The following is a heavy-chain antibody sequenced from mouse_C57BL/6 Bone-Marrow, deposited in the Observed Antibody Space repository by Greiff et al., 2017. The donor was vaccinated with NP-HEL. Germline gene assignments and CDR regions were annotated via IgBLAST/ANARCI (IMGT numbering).Heavy chain of an antibody. CDR2: ISYDGSN. CDR3: ARGGRPRTMDY. V-gene: IGHV3-6*01. D-gene: IGHD2-12*01. CDR1: GYSITSGYY. J-gene: IGHJ4*01. Sequence: VQLKESGPGLVKPSQSLSLTCSVTGYSITSGYYWNWIRQFPGNKLEWMGYISYDGSNNYNPSLKNRISITRDTSKNQFFLKLNSVTTEDTATYYCARGGRPRTMDYWGQGTSVTVSS.